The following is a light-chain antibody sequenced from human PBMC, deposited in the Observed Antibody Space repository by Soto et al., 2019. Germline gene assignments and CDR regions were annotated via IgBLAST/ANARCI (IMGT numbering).Light chain of an antibody. J-gene: IGLJ2*01. CDR2: DVS. V-gene: IGLV2-14*01. Sequence: QSALTQPASVSGSPGQSITISCTGTNSDVGGYNYVSWYQQHPGKVPKLIIYDVSNRPSGVSNRFSGSKSGNTASLTISGLQAEDEAEYYCSSYTNTIVVFGGGTKVTVL. CDR3: SSYTNTIVV. CDR1: NSDVGGYNY.